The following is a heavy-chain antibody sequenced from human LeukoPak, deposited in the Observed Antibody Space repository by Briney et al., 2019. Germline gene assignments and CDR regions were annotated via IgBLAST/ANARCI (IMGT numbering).Heavy chain of an antibody. J-gene: IGHJ5*02. CDR2: ISAYNGNT. CDR1: GYTFTSYG. CDR3: ASGPKITTPIPTYNWFDP. V-gene: IGHV1-18*01. Sequence: GASVKVSCKASGYTFTSYGISWVRQAPGQGLEWMGWISAYNGNTNYAQKLQGRVTMTTDTSTSTAYMELRSLRSDDTAVYYCASGPKITTPIPTYNWFDPWGQGTLVTVSS. D-gene: IGHD3-22*01.